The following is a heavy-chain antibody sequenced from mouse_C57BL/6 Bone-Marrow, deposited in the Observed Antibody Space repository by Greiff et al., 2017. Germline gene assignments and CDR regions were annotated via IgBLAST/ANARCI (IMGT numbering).Heavy chain of an antibody. V-gene: IGHV3-6*01. CDR3: ARALSTMVTTGGFAY. Sequence: EVQLQQSGPGLVKPSQSLSLTCSVTGYSITSGYYWNWIRQFPGNKLEWMGYISYDGSNNYNPSLKNRISITRDTSKNQFFLKLNSVTTEDTATYYCARALSTMVTTGGFAYWGQGTLVTVSA. D-gene: IGHD2-2*01. J-gene: IGHJ3*01. CDR2: ISYDGSN. CDR1: GYSITSGYY.